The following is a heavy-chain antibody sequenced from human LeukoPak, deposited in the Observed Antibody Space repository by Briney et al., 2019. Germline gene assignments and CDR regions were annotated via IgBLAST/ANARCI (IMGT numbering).Heavy chain of an antibody. Sequence: GGSLRLSCAASGFTFSSYAMSWVRQAPGKGLEWVSAISGSGGSTYYADAGKGRFTISRDNSKNTLYLQMSSLRAEDTAVYYCAKEPYSSGYYYSLDYWGQGTLVTASS. D-gene: IGHD3-22*01. J-gene: IGHJ4*02. CDR1: GFTFSSYA. V-gene: IGHV3-23*01. CDR2: ISGSGGST. CDR3: AKEPYSSGYYYSLDY.